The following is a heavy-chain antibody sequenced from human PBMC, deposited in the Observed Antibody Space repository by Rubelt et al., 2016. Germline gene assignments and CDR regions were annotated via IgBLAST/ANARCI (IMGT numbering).Heavy chain of an antibody. J-gene: IGHJ3*02. V-gene: IGHV1-8*01. CDR2: MNPNSGNT. CDR3: ARGYAWADALDI. D-gene: IGHD2-8*01. Sequence: VTGEGLEWMGWMNPNSGNTGYAQKFQGRVTMTRNTSISTAYMELSSLRSEDTAVYYCARGYAWADALDIWGQGTMVTVSS.